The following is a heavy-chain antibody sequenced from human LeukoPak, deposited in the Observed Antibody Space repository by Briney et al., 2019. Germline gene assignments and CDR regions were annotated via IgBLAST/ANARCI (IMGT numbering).Heavy chain of an antibody. J-gene: IGHJ4*02. V-gene: IGHV3-9*01. Sequence: GGSLRLSCAASGFTFSSYPMHWVRQAPGKGLEWVSGISWNSGSIGYADSVKGRFTISRDNAKNSLYLQMNSLRAEDTALYYCAKGWSADALFDYWGQGTLVTVSS. CDR1: GFTFSSYP. D-gene: IGHD2-15*01. CDR3: AKGWSADALFDY. CDR2: ISWNSGSI.